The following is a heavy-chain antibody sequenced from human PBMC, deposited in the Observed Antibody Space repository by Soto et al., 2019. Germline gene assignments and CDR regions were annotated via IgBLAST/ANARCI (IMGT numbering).Heavy chain of an antibody. CDR1: GGSISSYY. CDR2: IYYSGST. Sequence: QVQLQESGPGLVKPSETLSLTCIVSGGSISSYYWSWIRQPPGKGLEWIGYIYYSGSTNYNPSLKSRVTISVDTSKNQFSLKLSSVTAADTAVYYCARSAPLGYYYYGMDVWVQGTTVTVSS. J-gene: IGHJ6*02. D-gene: IGHD6-13*01. CDR3: ARSAPLGYYYYGMDV. V-gene: IGHV4-59*01.